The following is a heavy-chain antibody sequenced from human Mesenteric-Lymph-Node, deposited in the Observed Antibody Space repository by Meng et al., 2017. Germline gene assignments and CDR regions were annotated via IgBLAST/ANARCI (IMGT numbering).Heavy chain of an antibody. J-gene: IGHJ4*02. CDR1: GFTFSSYA. Sequence: GGPLRLSCAASGFTFSSYAMSWVRQAPGKGLEWVSAISGSGGTTHYADSVKGRFTISRDNSKNTVYLQMDSLRAEDTAVYYCAREETRGYSYGYLYAYWGQGTLVTVSS. V-gene: IGHV3-23*01. CDR3: AREETRGYSYGYLYAY. D-gene: IGHD5-18*01. CDR2: ISGSGGTT.